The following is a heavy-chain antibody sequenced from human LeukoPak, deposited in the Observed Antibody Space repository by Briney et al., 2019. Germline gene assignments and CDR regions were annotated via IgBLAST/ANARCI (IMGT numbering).Heavy chain of an antibody. D-gene: IGHD3-10*01. CDR1: GYTFTCYY. Sequence: GASVKVSCKASGYTFTCYYMHWVRQAPGQGLEWMGWINPNSGGTKYAQKFQGWVTMTRDTSISTAYMELTRLRSDDTAVYYCARVHYHGSGDQVYYYGMDVWGQGTTVTVSS. CDR2: INPNSGGT. V-gene: IGHV1-2*04. J-gene: IGHJ6*02. CDR3: ARVHYHGSGDQVYYYGMDV.